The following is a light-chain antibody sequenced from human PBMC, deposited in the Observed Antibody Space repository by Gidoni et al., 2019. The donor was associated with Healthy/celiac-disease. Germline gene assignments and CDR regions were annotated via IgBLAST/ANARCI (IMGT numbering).Light chain of an antibody. V-gene: IGKV3-15*01. J-gene: IGKJ1*01. CDR3: QQYNNWPPWT. CDR2: GAS. Sequence: EIVMTQSPATRSVSPGERATLSCRASQSVNSNLACYQQKPGKAPRLLIYGASTRATGIPARFSGSGSGTEFTLTISSLQSEDFAVYYCQQYNNWPPWTFGQGTKVEIK. CDR1: QSVNSN.